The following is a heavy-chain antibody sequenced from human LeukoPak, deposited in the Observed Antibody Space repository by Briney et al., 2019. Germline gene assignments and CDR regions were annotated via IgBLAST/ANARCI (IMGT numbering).Heavy chain of an antibody. J-gene: IGHJ3*02. Sequence: GESLKISCKGSGYSFTSYWIGWVRQMPGKGLEWMGIIYPGDSDTRYSPSFQGQVTISADKSISTAYLQWSSLKASDTAMYYCARLVAMVRRVMSAFDIWGQGTMVTVS. D-gene: IGHD3-10*01. CDR1: GYSFTSYW. CDR2: IYPGDSDT. CDR3: ARLVAMVRRVMSAFDI. V-gene: IGHV5-51*01.